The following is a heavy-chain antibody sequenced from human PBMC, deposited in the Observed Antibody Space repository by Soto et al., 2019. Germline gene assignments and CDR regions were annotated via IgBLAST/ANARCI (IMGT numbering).Heavy chain of an antibody. CDR2: VYYSGSS. CDR3: ARHITGSVLYYFDY. J-gene: IGHJ4*02. V-gene: IGHV4-39*01. Sequence: SETLSLTCTVSGGSISSSRYYWGWIRQPPGKGLEWIGSVYYSGSSYYNPSLKSRVTISVDTSKNQFSLRVSSVTAADTAVYYCARHITGSVLYYFDYWGQGILVTVSS. D-gene: IGHD1-20*01. CDR1: GGSISSSRYY.